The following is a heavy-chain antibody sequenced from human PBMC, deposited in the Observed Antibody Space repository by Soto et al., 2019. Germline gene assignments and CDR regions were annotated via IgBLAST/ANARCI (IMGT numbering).Heavy chain of an antibody. CDR1: GGSISSSSYY. CDR2: IYHSGST. D-gene: IGHD1-1*01. Sequence: TSETLSLTCIVSGGSISSSSYYWGWIRQPPGKGLEWIGYIYHSGSTYYNPSLKSRVTISVDRSKNQFSLKLSSVAAADTAVYYCARERSGTSYYFDYWGQGTLVTVSS. CDR3: ARERSGTSYYFDY. V-gene: IGHV4-39*07. J-gene: IGHJ4*02.